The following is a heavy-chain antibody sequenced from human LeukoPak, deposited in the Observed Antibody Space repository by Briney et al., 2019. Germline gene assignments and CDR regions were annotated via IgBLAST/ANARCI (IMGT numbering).Heavy chain of an antibody. CDR2: IGSDGGSI. CDR3: ARLRYYGMDV. V-gene: IGHV3-11*04. CDR1: ALTFSDYY. Sequence: GGSLRLSCAASSALTFSDYYMSWIRQAPGRGLELVSYIGSDGGSIDYADSVKGRFIISRDNAKKSLYLQMNSLRADDTAVYYCARLRYYGMDVWGQGTTVTVSS. J-gene: IGHJ6*02.